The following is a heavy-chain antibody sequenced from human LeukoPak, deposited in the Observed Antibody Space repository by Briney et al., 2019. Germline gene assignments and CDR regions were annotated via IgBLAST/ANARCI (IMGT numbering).Heavy chain of an antibody. J-gene: IGHJ4*02. CDR3: ERDRGTHWGSGYFDY. CDR1: GDTFTSHY. D-gene: IGHD3-10*01. CDR2: INPSGGST. V-gene: IGHV1-46*01. Sequence: ASVNVSCKASGDTFTSHYMHGVRQTPRQGVEGVGIINPSGGSTSSPQNFQGRVTMTRDMSTSTVYLVLSSLRSEATAVYYCERDRGTHWGSGYFDYWGQGTLVTVSS.